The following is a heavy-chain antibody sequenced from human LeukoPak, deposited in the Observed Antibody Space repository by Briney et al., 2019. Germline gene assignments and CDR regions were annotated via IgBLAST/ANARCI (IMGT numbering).Heavy chain of an antibody. J-gene: IGHJ6*03. CDR1: GGSISSHY. V-gene: IGHV4-59*11. CDR2: IYYSGST. Sequence: SETLSLTCTVSGGSISSHYWRWIRQPPGKGLEWIGYIYYSGSTNYNTSLKSRVTISVETSKNQFSLKLSSVTAADTAVYYCARVAYYYYYMDVWGKGTTVTVSS. CDR3: ARVAYYYYYMDV.